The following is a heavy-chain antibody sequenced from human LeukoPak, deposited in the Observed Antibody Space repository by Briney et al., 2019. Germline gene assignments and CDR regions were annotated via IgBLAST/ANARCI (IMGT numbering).Heavy chain of an antibody. CDR1: GFPFSRYC. Sequence: GVSLRLSCEVSGFPFSRYCMSWLRQAPGKAVVWVAIISYNGGQIYYVDSVKGRFTLSRDNAKSSVYLQMNSLRAEDAAVYYCASDKPRGSYDGSIFDSWGQGTLVTVSS. CDR3: ASDKPRGSYDGSIFDS. V-gene: IGHV3-7*01. J-gene: IGHJ4*02. D-gene: IGHD3-16*01. CDR2: ISYNGGQI.